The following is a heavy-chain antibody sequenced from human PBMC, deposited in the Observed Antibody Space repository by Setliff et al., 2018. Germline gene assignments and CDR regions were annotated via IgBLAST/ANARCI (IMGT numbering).Heavy chain of an antibody. J-gene: IGHJ6*03. CDR2: SDHGGNT. V-gene: IGHV4-34*01. CDR3: ARGLRGGAAGPLQYYYYMDV. D-gene: IGHD2-15*01. CDR1: GESFSNNY. Sequence: SETLSLTCSVYGESFSNNYWSWIRQSPGKGLEWIGESDHGGNTTIHPSLKSRLTMSVDTSKNQFSLKLTSVTAADTAVYYCARGLRGGAAGPLQYYYYMDVWGKGTTVTVSS.